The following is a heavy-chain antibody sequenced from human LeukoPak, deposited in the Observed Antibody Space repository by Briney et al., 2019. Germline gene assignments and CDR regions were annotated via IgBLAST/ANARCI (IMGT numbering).Heavy chain of an antibody. J-gene: IGHJ6*02. CDR1: GGTFSSSA. V-gene: IGHV1-69*04. CDR3: AKDQGLTAPPPYGLDV. CDR2: IIPVLNIT. D-gene: IGHD5-18*01. Sequence: SVKVSCKTSGGTFSSSAITWVRQAPGQGLEWMGRIIPVLNITTYAQKFQGRVTITADTSTSTVYMELSSLRSEETAVYYCAKDQGLTAPPPYGLDVWGQGTTVIVTS.